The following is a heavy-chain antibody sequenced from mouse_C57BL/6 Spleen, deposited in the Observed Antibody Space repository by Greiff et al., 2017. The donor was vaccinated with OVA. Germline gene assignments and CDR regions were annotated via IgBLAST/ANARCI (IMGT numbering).Heavy chain of an antibody. V-gene: IGHV1-69*01. CDR1: GYTFTSYW. D-gene: IGHD1-1*01. CDR2: IDPSDSYT. CDR3: ARRSGFYGSSLDY. Sequence: VQLQQSGAELVMPGASVKLSCKASGYTFTSYWMHWVKQRPGQGLEWIGEIDPSDSYTNYNQKFKGKSTLTVDKSSSTAYMQLSSLTSEDSAVYYCARRSGFYGSSLDYWGQGTTLTVSS. J-gene: IGHJ2*01.